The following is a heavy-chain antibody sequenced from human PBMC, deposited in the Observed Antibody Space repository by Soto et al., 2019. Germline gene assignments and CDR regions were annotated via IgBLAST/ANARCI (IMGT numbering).Heavy chain of an antibody. CDR3: ARKGAATPPPSYHHYNGMDV. CDR1: GYSFTSYW. J-gene: IGHJ6*02. Sequence: PGESLKISCKGSGYSFTSYWISWVRQMPGKGLEWMGRIDPSDSYTNYSPSFHGHVTISADKSISTAYLQWSSLKASDTAMYYCARKGAATPPPSYHHYNGMDVSGQGTTVTVSS. V-gene: IGHV5-10-1*01. D-gene: IGHD2-15*01. CDR2: IDPSDSYT.